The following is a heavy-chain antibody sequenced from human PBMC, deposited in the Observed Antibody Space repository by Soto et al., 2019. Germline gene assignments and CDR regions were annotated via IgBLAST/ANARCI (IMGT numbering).Heavy chain of an antibody. J-gene: IGHJ6*02. V-gene: IGHV1-69*01. D-gene: IGHD3-22*01. CDR2: IIPIFGTA. Sequence: QVQLVQSGAEVKKPGSSVKVSCKASGGTFSSYAISWVRQAPGQGLEWMGGIIPIFGTANYAQKFQGRVTITADESTRTAYMELSSLRSEDTAVYYCARDQYYYDSSGYSGYYYYGMDVWGQGTTVTVSS. CDR3: ARDQYYYDSSGYSGYYYYGMDV. CDR1: GGTFSSYA.